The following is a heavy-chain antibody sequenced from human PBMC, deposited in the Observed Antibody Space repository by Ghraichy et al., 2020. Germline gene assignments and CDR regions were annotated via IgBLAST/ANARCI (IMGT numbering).Heavy chain of an antibody. J-gene: IGHJ4*02. D-gene: IGHD3-22*01. CDR2: ISSSSSYI. CDR3: ARDRYYDSSGYPLDY. Sequence: GGSLRLSCAASGFTFSSYSMNWVRQAPGKGLEWVSSISSSSSYIYYADSVKGRFTISRDNAKNSLYLQMNSLRAEDTAVYYCARDRYYDSSGYPLDYWGQGTLVTVSS. CDR1: GFTFSSYS. V-gene: IGHV3-21*01.